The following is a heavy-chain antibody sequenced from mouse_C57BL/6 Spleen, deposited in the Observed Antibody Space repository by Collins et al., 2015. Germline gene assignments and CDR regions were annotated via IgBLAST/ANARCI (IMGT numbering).Heavy chain of an antibody. V-gene: IGHV1-69*01. CDR3: ARRGGVPDWYFDV. CDR1: GYTFTSYW. CDR2: IDPSDSYT. Sequence: QVQLQQPGAELVMPGASVKLSCKASGYTFTSYWMHWVKQRPGQGLEWIGEIDPSDSYTNYNQKFKGKSTLTVDKSSSTAYMQLSSLTSEDSAVYYCARRGGVPDWYFDVWGTGTTVTVPS. J-gene: IGHJ1*03. D-gene: IGHD1-1*02.